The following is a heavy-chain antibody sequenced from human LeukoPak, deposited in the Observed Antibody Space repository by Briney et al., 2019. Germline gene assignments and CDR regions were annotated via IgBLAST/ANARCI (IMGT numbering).Heavy chain of an antibody. CDR1: GFTFSNAW. CDR3: TTYYYDSSGYLFDY. CDR2: IKSKTDGGTT. Sequence: GGSLRLSCAASGFTFSNAWMSWVRQAPGKGLEWVGRIKSKTDGGTTDYAAPVKGRFTISRDDSKNTLYLQMNSLKTEDTAVYYCTTYYYDSSGYLFDYWGQGTLVTVYS. D-gene: IGHD3-22*01. V-gene: IGHV3-15*01. J-gene: IGHJ4*02.